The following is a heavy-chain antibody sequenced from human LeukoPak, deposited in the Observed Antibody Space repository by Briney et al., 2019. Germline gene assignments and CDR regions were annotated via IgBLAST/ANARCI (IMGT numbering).Heavy chain of an antibody. D-gene: IGHD4-17*01. CDR3: AREGDYGDYSKSFYYTDV. Sequence: PSETLSLTCTVSGGYIGSYYWSWIRQPAGKGLEWIGRIYTSENTDYNPSLKSRVTMSVDMSTSQFSLTLTSVTAADTAVYYCAREGDYGDYSKSFYYTDVWGKGTTVTVSS. CDR2: IYTSENT. J-gene: IGHJ6*03. CDR1: GGYIGSYY. V-gene: IGHV4-4*07.